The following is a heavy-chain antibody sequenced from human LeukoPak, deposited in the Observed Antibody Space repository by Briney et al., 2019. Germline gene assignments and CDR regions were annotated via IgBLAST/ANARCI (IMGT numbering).Heavy chain of an antibody. J-gene: IGHJ4*02. D-gene: IGHD4-17*01. Sequence: PGGFLRLSCAASGFTVSSNYMSWVRQAPGKGLEWVSVIYSGGSTYYADSVKGRFTISRDNSKNTLYLQMNSLRAEDTAVYYCARDTGPRAYGDYTRWGQGTLVTVSS. V-gene: IGHV3-53*01. CDR3: ARDTGPRAYGDYTR. CDR1: GFTVSSNY. CDR2: IYSGGST.